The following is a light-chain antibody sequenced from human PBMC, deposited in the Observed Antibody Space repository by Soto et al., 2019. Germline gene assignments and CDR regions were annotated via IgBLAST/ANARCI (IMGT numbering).Light chain of an antibody. CDR3: QQRSNWQIT. J-gene: IGKJ5*01. Sequence: EIVLAQSPATLSLSPGERAILSCRASQSVGTYLAWYQQKPGQAPRLLIYDASNRATGIPARFGGSGSGTDFTLTISSLEPDDFAVYYCQQRSNWQITFGQGTRLEIK. V-gene: IGKV3-11*01. CDR1: QSVGTY. CDR2: DAS.